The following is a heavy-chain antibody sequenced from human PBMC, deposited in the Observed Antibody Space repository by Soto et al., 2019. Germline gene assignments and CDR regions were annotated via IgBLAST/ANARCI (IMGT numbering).Heavy chain of an antibody. CDR3: AKSGQPPYYYYGLDV. D-gene: IGHD1-26*01. V-gene: IGHV1-18*01. J-gene: IGHJ6*02. CDR2: ISGYNGDT. CDR1: GYTFTRYG. Sequence: QGQLVQSEAEVKKPGASVKVSCKASGYTFTRYGISWVRQAPGQGLEWMGWISGYNGDTTYAQKFQGRVSMTIDTSTGTAYMELRSLTSDDTAAYYCAKSGQPPYYYYGLDVWGQGTKVTVSS.